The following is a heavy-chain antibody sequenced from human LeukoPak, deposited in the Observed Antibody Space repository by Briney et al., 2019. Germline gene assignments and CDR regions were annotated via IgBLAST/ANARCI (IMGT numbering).Heavy chain of an antibody. CDR3: ARGGSSSPTRPFDY. CDR1: GYTFTGYY. CDR2: INPNSGGT. V-gene: IGHV1-2*06. J-gene: IGHJ4*02. D-gene: IGHD6-6*01. Sequence: ASVKVFCKASGYTFTGYYMHWVRQAPGQGLEWMGRINPNSGGTNYAQKFQGRVTMTRDTSISTAYMELSRLRSDDTAVYYCARGGSSSPTRPFDYWGQGTLVTVSS.